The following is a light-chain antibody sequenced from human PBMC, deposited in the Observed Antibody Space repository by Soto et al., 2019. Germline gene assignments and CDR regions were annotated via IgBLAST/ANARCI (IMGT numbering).Light chain of an antibody. CDR2: DAS. CDR1: QTVSSD. V-gene: IGKV3-11*01. Sequence: IELTPSPDTLSLSPGERANLSCRASQTVSSDYLAWYQQKPGQAPRLLIYDASNRATGIPARFSGSGSGTDFTLTISSLEPEDFAVYYCQQRSNWPRLTFGGGTKVDIK. J-gene: IGKJ4*01. CDR3: QQRSNWPRLT.